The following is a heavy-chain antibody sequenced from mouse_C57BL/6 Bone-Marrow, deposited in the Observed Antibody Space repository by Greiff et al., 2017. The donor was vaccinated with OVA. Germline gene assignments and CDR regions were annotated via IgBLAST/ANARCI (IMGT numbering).Heavy chain of an antibody. Sequence: EVKLVESGPGLVKPSQSLSLTCSVTGYSITSGYYWNWIRQFPGNKLEWMGYISYDGSNNYNPSLKNRISITRDTSKNQFFLKLNSVTTEDTATYYCAEFSLYYYGSSHWYFDVWGTGTTVTVAS. V-gene: IGHV3-6*01. J-gene: IGHJ1*03. CDR3: AEFSLYYYGSSHWYFDV. CDR1: GYSITSGYY. CDR2: ISYDGSN. D-gene: IGHD1-1*01.